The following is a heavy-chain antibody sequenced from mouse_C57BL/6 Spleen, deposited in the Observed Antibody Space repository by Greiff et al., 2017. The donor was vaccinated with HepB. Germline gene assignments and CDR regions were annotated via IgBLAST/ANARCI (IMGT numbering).Heavy chain of an antibody. CDR1: GYSFTGYY. CDR2: INPSTGGT. Sequence: VQLQQSGPELVKPGASVKISCKASGYSFTGYYMNWVKQSPEKSLEWIGEINPSTGGTTYNQKFKAKATLTVDKSSSTAYMQLKSLTSEDSAVYYCARGSPYGSSSWFAYWGQGTLVTVSA. J-gene: IGHJ3*01. CDR3: ARGSPYGSSSWFAY. D-gene: IGHD1-1*01. V-gene: IGHV1-42*01.